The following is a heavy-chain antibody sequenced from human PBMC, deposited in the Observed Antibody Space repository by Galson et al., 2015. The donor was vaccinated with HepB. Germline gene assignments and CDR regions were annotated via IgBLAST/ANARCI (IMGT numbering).Heavy chain of an antibody. V-gene: IGHV6-1*01. CDR3: ARGPGGDYYYYYGMDV. CDR2: TYYRSKWYN. CDR1: GDSVSSNSAA. J-gene: IGHJ6*02. D-gene: IGHD4-17*01. Sequence: CAISGDSVSSNSAAWNWIRQSPSRGLEWLGRTYYRSKWYNDYAVSVKSRITINPDTSKNQFSLQLNSVTPEDTAVYYCARGPGGDYYYYYGMDVWGQGTTVTVSS.